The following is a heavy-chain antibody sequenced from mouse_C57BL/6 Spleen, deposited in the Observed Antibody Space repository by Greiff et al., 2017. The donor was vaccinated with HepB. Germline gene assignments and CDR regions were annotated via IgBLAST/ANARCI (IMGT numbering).Heavy chain of an antibody. CDR2: IYPRSGNT. CDR1: GYTFTSYG. Sequence: QVQLKQSGAELARPGASVKLSCKASGYTFTSYGISWVKQRTGQGLEWIGEIYPRSGNTYYNEKFKGKATLTADKSSSTAYMELRSLTSEDSAVYFCARRGYYGFYYAMDYWGQGTSVTVSS. J-gene: IGHJ4*01. CDR3: ARRGYYGFYYAMDY. V-gene: IGHV1-81*01. D-gene: IGHD1-1*01.